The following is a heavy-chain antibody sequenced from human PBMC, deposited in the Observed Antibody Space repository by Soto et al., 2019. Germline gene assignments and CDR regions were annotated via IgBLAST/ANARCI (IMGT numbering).Heavy chain of an antibody. Sequence: QVQLVQSGAEVKKPGASVKVSCKASGYTFTSYDINWVRQATGQGLEWMGWMNPNSGNTGYAQKFQGRVTMTRNTSISTDYMELSSLRSEDTAVYYCARGGPAPPRRPCWFDPWGQGTLVTVSS. V-gene: IGHV1-8*01. D-gene: IGHD2-2*01. J-gene: IGHJ5*02. CDR3: ARGGPAPPRRPCWFDP. CDR2: MNPNSGNT. CDR1: GYTFTSYD.